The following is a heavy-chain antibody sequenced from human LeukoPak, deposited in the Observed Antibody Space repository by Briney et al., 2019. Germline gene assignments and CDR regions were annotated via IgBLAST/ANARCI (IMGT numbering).Heavy chain of an antibody. CDR2: IYYSGST. Sequence: SETLSLTCTVSGGSISSYYWSWIRQPPGKGLEWIGYIYYSGSTNYNPSLKSRVTISVDTSKNQFSLKLSSVTAADTAVYYCARGDDYGDYSIWFDPWGQGTLVTVSS. D-gene: IGHD4-17*01. V-gene: IGHV4-59*01. J-gene: IGHJ5*02. CDR1: GGSISSYY. CDR3: ARGDDYGDYSIWFDP.